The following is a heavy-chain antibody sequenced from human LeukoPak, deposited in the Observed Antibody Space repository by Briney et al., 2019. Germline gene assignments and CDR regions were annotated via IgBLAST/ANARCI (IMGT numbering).Heavy chain of an antibody. J-gene: IGHJ5*02. Sequence: PGGSLRLSCAASRFTFSNYWMSWVRQAPGKGLEWVATIKEDGSDKYYMDSVKGRFTISRDNAKKSLYLQMNSLRAEDTAVYYCASLGGSYYDTSDNPWGQGTLVTVSS. CDR2: IKEDGSDK. CDR3: ASLGGSYYDTSDNP. CDR1: RFTFSNYW. D-gene: IGHD3-22*01. V-gene: IGHV3-7*01.